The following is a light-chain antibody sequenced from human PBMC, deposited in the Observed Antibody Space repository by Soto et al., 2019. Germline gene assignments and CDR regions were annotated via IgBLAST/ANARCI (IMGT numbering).Light chain of an antibody. CDR2: EGS. CDR3: CSYAGDSTLV. Sequence: QSALTQPASVSGSPGQSITISCTGTSSDVGSYDLVSWYQQHPGKAPKLMIYEGSKRPSGVSNRFSGSKSGNTASLTISGLQAEDEADYYCCSYAGDSTLVFGGGTKADRP. V-gene: IGLV2-23*01. CDR1: SSDVGSYDL. J-gene: IGLJ2*01.